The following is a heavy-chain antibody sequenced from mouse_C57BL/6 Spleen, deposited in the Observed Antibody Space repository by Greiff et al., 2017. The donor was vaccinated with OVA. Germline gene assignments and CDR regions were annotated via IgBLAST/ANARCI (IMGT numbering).Heavy chain of an antibody. Sequence: GAELVKPGASVKISCKASGYTFTDYYMNWVKQSHGKSLEWIGDINPNNGGTSYNQKFKGKATLTVDKSSSTAYMELRSLTSEDSAVYYCARDSSTGDDYWGQGTTLTVSS. J-gene: IGHJ2*01. CDR3: ARDSSTGDDY. CDR1: GYTFTDYY. D-gene: IGHD4-1*02. CDR2: INPNNGGT. V-gene: IGHV1-26*01.